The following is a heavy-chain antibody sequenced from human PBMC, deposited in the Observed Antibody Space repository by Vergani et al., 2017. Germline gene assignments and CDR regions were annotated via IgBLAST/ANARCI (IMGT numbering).Heavy chain of an antibody. CDR2: IDWVDDK. Sequence: QVTLRESGPALVKPTQTLTLTCTFSGFSLSTSGMCVSWIRQPPWKALEWLARIDWVDDKYYSTSLKTRLTISKDTSKNQVFLTMTNMDPVDTATYYCARTGYSYSKAFDYWGQGTLVTVSS. CDR1: GFSLSTSGMC. CDR3: ARTGYSYSKAFDY. V-gene: IGHV2-70*15. D-gene: IGHD5-18*01. J-gene: IGHJ4*02.